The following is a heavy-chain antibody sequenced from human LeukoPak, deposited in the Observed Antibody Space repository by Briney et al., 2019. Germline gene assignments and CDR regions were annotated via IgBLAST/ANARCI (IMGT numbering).Heavy chain of an antibody. CDR3: AKERSDDYDSRGYEDYCDC. D-gene: IGHD3-22*01. CDR1: GFIFDDYA. Sequence: GGSLRLSCAASGFIFDDYAMHWVRQAPGKGLVWVSLIGGDGGSAYYADSVKGRFTISRDNSKNSLYLQMNSLRTEDTALYYRAKERSDDYDSRGYEDYCDCWGQGSLVTVCS. CDR2: IGGDGGSA. J-gene: IGHJ4*02. V-gene: IGHV3-43*02.